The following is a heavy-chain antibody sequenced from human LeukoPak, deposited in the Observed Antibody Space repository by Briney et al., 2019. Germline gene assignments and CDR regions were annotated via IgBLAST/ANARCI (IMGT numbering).Heavy chain of an antibody. J-gene: IGHJ4*02. CDR2: IYHSGST. CDR1: GGSISSGGYY. Sequence: SETLSLTCTVSGGSISSGGYYWSWIRQPPGKGLEWIGYIYHSGSTYYNPSLKSRVTISVDRSKNQFSLKLSSVTAADTAVYYCARDRERRGSSSSEYIFDYWGQGTLVTVSS. CDR3: ARDRERRGSSSSEYIFDY. V-gene: IGHV4-30-2*01. D-gene: IGHD6-6*01.